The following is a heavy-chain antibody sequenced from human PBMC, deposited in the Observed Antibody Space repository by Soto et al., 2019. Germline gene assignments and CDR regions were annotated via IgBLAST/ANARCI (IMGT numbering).Heavy chain of an antibody. CDR3: ARHEYSDFYFDY. Sequence: LSLTCTVSGASIASSSYYWAWIRQPPGKGLEWVGSIYYSGTTSYNPSLKSRVTISIVTSQSQFSLKLRSVSAADAAVYYCARHEYSDFYFDYWGQGTPVTVSS. J-gene: IGHJ4*02. CDR1: GASIASSSYY. D-gene: IGHD4-4*01. CDR2: IYYSGTT. V-gene: IGHV4-39*01.